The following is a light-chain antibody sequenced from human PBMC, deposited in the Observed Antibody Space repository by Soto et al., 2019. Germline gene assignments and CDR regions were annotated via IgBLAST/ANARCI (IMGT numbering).Light chain of an antibody. CDR1: SSNIGSDY. V-gene: IGLV1-51*01. CDR2: DNN. J-gene: IGLJ3*02. Sequence: QSVLTQPPSVSAAPGQKISISCSGSSSNIGSDYVSWYQKFPGTAPKLLIYDNNKRPSGIPDRFSGSKSDTSATLDISGLQTGDEADYYCGTWDNSLSAWVCGGGTKLTV. CDR3: GTWDNSLSAWV.